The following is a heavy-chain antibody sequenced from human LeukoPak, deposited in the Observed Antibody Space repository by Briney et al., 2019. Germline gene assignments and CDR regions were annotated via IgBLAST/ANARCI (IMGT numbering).Heavy chain of an antibody. Sequence: GGSLRLSCVDSGFTFRSYAMTWVRQAPGKGLEWVSTIRVDGETTYYADSVKGRFIIPRDNSKNTLYLQMNSLTVEDTAVYHCAKEGAGWYFDLWGRGTLVTVSS. J-gene: IGHJ2*01. CDR2: IRVDGETT. V-gene: IGHV3-23*01. D-gene: IGHD6-13*01. CDR1: GFTFRSYA. CDR3: AKEGAGWYFDL.